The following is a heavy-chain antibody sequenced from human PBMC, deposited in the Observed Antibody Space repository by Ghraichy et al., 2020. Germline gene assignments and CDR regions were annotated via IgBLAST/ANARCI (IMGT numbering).Heavy chain of an antibody. Sequence: GGSLRLSCAASGFTFSSYAMSWVRQAPGKGLEWVSAISGSGGSTYYADSVKGRFTISRDNSKNTLYLQMNSLRAEDTAVYYCAKDPQWHSSGWYEDYFDYWGQGTLVTVSS. CDR2: ISGSGGST. J-gene: IGHJ4*02. CDR3: AKDPQWHSSGWYEDYFDY. V-gene: IGHV3-23*01. CDR1: GFTFSSYA. D-gene: IGHD6-19*01.